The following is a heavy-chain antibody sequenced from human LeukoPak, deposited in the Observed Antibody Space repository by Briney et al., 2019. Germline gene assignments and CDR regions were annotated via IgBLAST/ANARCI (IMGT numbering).Heavy chain of an antibody. J-gene: IGHJ6*02. V-gene: IGHV1-69*05. CDR2: IIPIFGTA. Sequence: ASVKVSCKASGGTFSSYAISWVRQAPGQGLEWMGGIIPIFGTANYAQKFQGRVTITTDESTSTAYMELSSLRSEDTAVYYCARDLAYDYGVHYYGMDVWGQGTTVTVSS. CDR1: GGTFSSYA. D-gene: IGHD4-17*01. CDR3: ARDLAYDYGVHYYGMDV.